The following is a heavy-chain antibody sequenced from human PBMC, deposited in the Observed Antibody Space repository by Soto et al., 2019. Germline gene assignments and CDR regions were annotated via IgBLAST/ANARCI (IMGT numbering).Heavy chain of an antibody. CDR3: ARGEQWLVATYYYYGMDV. D-gene: IGHD6-19*01. V-gene: IGHV1-18*01. CDR2: ISGYNGNT. J-gene: IGHJ6*02. CDR1: GYTFSNFG. Sequence: ASVKVSCKASGYTFSNFGISWVRQAPGQGLEWMGWISGYNGNTDDRQKLQGRVNMTIDTSKNQFSLQLNSVTPEDTAVYYCARGEQWLVATYYYYGMDVWGQGTTVTVSS.